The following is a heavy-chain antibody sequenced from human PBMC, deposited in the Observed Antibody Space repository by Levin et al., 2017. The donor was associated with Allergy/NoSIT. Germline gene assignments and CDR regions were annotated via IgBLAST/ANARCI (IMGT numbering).Heavy chain of an antibody. D-gene: IGHD2-2*01. J-gene: IGHJ6*03. V-gene: IGHV1-69*13. Sequence: ASVKVSCKASGGTFSSYAISWVRQAPGQGLEWMGGIIPIFGTANYAQKFQGRVTITADESTSTAYMELSSLRSEDTAVYYCARAGVYCSSTSCYVASYYYYYMDVWGKGTTVTVSS. CDR3: ARAGVYCSSTSCYVASYYYYYMDV. CDR1: GGTFSSYA. CDR2: IIPIFGTA.